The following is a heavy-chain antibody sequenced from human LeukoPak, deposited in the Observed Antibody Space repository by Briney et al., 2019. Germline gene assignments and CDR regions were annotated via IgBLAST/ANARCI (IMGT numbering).Heavy chain of an antibody. CDR3: ARTNHTPYYYYYYMDV. V-gene: IGHV4-59*01. J-gene: IGHJ6*03. Sequence: PSETLSLTCTVSGGSISSYYWSWIRQPPGKGLEWIGYIYYSGSTNYNPSLKSRVTISVDTSKNQFPLKLSSVTAADTAVYYCARTNHTPYYYYYYMDVWGKGTTVTISS. CDR1: GGSISSYY. CDR2: IYYSGST.